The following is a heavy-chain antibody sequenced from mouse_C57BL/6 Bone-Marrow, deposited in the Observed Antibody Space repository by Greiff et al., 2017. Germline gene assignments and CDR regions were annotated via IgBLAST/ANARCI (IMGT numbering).Heavy chain of an antibody. V-gene: IGHV1-62-2*01. Sequence: QVQLKESGAELVKPGASVKLSCKASGYTFTEYTIHWVKQRSGQGLEWIGWFYPGSGSIKYNEKFKDKATLTADKSSSTVYMELSRLTSEDSAVYCCARHEALGSPLDYWGQGTTLTVSS. CDR2: FYPGSGSI. J-gene: IGHJ2*01. CDR3: ARHEALGSPLDY. D-gene: IGHD1-1*01. CDR1: GYTFTEYT.